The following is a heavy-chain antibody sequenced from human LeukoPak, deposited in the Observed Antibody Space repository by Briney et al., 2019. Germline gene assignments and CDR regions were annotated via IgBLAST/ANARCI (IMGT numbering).Heavy chain of an antibody. V-gene: IGHV4-39*07. J-gene: IGHJ3*02. CDR1: GGSISSSSYY. Sequence: SETLSLTCTVSGGSISSSSYYWGWIRQPPGKGLEWIGSIYYSGSTYYNPSLKSRVTISVDTSKNQFSLKLSSVTAADTAVYYCASDSSSWPVGAFDIWGQGTMVTVSS. CDR2: IYYSGST. D-gene: IGHD6-13*01. CDR3: ASDSSSWPVGAFDI.